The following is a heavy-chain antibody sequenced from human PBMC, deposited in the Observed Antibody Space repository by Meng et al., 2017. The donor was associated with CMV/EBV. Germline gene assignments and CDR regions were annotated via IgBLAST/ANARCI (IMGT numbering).Heavy chain of an antibody. CDR1: GGSISSSNC. D-gene: IGHD3-3*01. V-gene: IGHV4-4*02. CDR2: IYHSGST. CDR3: ASRSEDFWSGYSSALDV. Sequence: SETLSLTCAVSGGSISSSNCWSWVRQPPGKGLEWIGEIYHSGSTNYNPSLKSRVTISVDKSKNQFSLKLSSVTAADTAVYYCASRSEDFWSGYSSALDVWGQGTTVTVSS. J-gene: IGHJ6*02.